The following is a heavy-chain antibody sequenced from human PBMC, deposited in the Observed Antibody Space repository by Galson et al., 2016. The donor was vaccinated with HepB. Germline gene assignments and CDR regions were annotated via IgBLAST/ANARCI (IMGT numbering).Heavy chain of an antibody. D-gene: IGHD2-21*01. CDR3: ARHIGGRGYFDF. V-gene: IGHV3-23*01. CDR1: GFTSSNYD. J-gene: IGHJ4*02. Sequence: SLRLSCAASGFTSSNYDMSWVRQAPGKGLQLVSVVRASGNGGVTDYADSVKGRFTISRDNAKNTLYLQMNSLRAEDTALYYCARHIGGRGYFDFWGQGALVTVSS. CDR2: VRASGNGGVT.